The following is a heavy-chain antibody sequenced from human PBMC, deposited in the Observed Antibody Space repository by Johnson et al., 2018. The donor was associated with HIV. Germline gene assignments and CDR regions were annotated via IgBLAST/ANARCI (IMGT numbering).Heavy chain of an antibody. CDR1: GLTVRSNY. J-gene: IGHJ3*02. Sequence: EVLLLESGGGLVQPGGSLRLSCAASGLTVRSNYMSWVRQAPGKGLEWVSLIYSGGSTYYADSVKGRFTISRDNSKNTLYLQMNSLRAEDTAVYYCASSFYQQLRAFDIWGQGTMVTVSS. D-gene: IGHD6-13*01. CDR2: IYSGGST. CDR3: ASSFYQQLRAFDI. V-gene: IGHV3-66*01.